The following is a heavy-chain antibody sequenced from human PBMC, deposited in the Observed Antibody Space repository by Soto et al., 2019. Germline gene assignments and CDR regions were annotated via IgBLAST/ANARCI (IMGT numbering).Heavy chain of an antibody. CDR2: IIPIFGTA. Sequence: QVQLVQSGAEVKKPGSSVKVSCKASGGTFSSYAISWVRQAPGQGLEWMGGIIPIFGTANYAQKFQGRVTITADESTSTAYMELSSLRSEDTAVYYCASGAGGTITMIVVVEYYFDYWGQGTLVTVSS. CDR3: ASGAGGTITMIVVVEYYFDY. J-gene: IGHJ4*02. V-gene: IGHV1-69*01. D-gene: IGHD3-22*01. CDR1: GGTFSSYA.